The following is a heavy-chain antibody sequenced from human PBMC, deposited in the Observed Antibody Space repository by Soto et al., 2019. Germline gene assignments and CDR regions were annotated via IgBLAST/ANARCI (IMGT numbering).Heavy chain of an antibody. CDR1: GGSISSGGYY. CDR2: IYYSGST. J-gene: IGHJ4*02. CDR3: ARVRWLRGPLFDY. D-gene: IGHD5-12*01. Sequence: PSETLSLTCTVSGGSISSGGYYWSWIRQHPGKGLEWIGYIYYSGSTYYNPSLKSRVTISVDTSKNQFSLKLSSVTAADTAVYYCARVRWLRGPLFDYWGQGTLVTVSS. V-gene: IGHV4-31*03.